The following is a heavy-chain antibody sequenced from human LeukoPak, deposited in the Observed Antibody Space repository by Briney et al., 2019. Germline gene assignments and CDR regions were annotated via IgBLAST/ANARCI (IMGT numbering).Heavy chain of an antibody. CDR3: ARGVGATYYFDY. CDR1: GFTFSSYA. J-gene: IGHJ4*02. D-gene: IGHD1-26*01. Sequence: PGGSLRLSCAASGFTFSSYAMSWVRQAPGKGLEWVSAISGSGGSTYYADSVKGRFTISRDNSKNTLYLQMNSLRAEDTAVYYCARGVGATYYFDYWGQGTLVTVSS. V-gene: IGHV3-23*01. CDR2: ISGSGGST.